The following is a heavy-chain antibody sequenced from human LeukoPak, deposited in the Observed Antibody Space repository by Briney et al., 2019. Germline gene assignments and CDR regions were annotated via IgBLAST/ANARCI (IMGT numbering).Heavy chain of an antibody. D-gene: IGHD3-22*01. CDR2: INPSGGST. Sequence: ASVKVSCKASGYTFTSYGISWVRQAPGQGLKWMGIINPSGGSTSYAQKFQGRVTMTRDTSTSTVYMELSSLRSEDTAVYYCARYYYDSSGYSTDDYWGQGTLVTVSS. J-gene: IGHJ4*02. CDR1: GYTFTSYG. V-gene: IGHV1-46*01. CDR3: ARYYYDSSGYSTDDY.